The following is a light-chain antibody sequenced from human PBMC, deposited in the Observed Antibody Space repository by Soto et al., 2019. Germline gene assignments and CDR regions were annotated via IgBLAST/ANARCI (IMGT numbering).Light chain of an antibody. CDR3: QQYDNLPLT. V-gene: IGKV1-33*01. CDR2: DAS. J-gene: IGKJ4*01. Sequence: DIVMTQSPSSLSASVGDRFTITCHASQDISNYLNWYQQKPGKAPKLLIYDASNLETGVPSRFSGSGSGTDFTFTISSLQPEDIATYYCQQYDNLPLTFGGGTKVDIK. CDR1: QDISNY.